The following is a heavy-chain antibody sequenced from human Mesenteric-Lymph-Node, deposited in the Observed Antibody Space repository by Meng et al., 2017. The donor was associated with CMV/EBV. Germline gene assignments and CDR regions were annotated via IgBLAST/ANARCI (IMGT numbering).Heavy chain of an antibody. J-gene: IGHJ4*01. CDR1: GFTFSDHY. D-gene: IGHD6-19*01. CDR2: IRSKAYGGTT. Sequence: SLKTFCAASGFTFSDHYMDWVRQAPGKGLEWVGFIRSKAYGGTTEYAASVKGRFTISRDDSKNIAYLQMNSLKTEHTGVYYCTKAVAGFYWGQGTLVTVSS. CDR3: TKAVAGFY. V-gene: IGHV3-49*04.